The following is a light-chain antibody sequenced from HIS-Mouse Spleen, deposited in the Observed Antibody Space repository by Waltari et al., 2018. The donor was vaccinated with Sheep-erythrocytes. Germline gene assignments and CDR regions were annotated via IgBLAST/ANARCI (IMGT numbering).Light chain of an antibody. V-gene: IGLV1-47*01. CDR3: AAWDDSLSGNWV. Sequence: QSVLTQPPSASGTPGQRVTISCSGSSSNIGNNYVSWYQQPPGTAPKLLIYRNNQRPSGVPDRFSGSKSGTSASLAISGLRSEDEADYYCAAWDDSLSGNWVFGGGTKLTVL. CDR2: RNN. J-gene: IGLJ3*02. CDR1: SSNIGNNY.